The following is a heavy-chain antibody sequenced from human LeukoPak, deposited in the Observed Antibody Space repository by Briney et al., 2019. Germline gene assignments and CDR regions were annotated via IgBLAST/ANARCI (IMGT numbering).Heavy chain of an antibody. CDR3: ARGVDVLLWFGELQCAFDI. CDR2: ISSSSSTT. Sequence: WNRQVAGVCLKKLSYISSSSSTTYYADSVQGRFTISRDNAKNSLYLQMNSLRAEDTAVYYCARGVDVLLWFGELQCAFDIWGQGTMVTVSS. J-gene: IGHJ3*02. D-gene: IGHD3-10*01. V-gene: IGHV3-48*04.